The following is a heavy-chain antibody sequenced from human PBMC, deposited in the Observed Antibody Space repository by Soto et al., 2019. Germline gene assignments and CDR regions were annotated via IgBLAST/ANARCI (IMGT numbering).Heavy chain of an antibody. Sequence: RASVKVSCKASGYTFTNHYMHWVRQAPGQGLEWVGTINPSGGATGYAQKFQGRVTMTRDTSTSTVYMELRSLTSEDTAVYYCAREASDSGSFHDPWGRGTLVNVSS. CDR3: AREASDSGSFHDP. J-gene: IGHJ5*02. V-gene: IGHV1-46*01. CDR1: GYTFTNHY. CDR2: INPSGGAT. D-gene: IGHD3-10*01.